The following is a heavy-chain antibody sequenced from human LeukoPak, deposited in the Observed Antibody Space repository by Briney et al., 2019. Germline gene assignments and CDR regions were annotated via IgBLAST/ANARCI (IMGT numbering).Heavy chain of an antibody. Sequence: GGSLRLSXAASGFTFRNYWMSWVRQAPGKGLEWVAHINMDGSEKYYVDSVKGRFTISRDNAKNSLCLQMNSLRVEDTAVYYCARDKVTYWGQGTLVTVSS. J-gene: IGHJ4*02. CDR2: INMDGSEK. V-gene: IGHV3-7*01. CDR1: GFTFRNYW. CDR3: ARDKVTY.